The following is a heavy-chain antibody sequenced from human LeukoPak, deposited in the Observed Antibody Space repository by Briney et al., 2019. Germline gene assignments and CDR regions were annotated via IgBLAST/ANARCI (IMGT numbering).Heavy chain of an antibody. Sequence: GGSLILSCAASGFTFSAYGMHWVRQAPGKGLEWVTIISHDGTNKYYADSVKGRFTISRDNSKNTLFLQMNSLRAEDTAVYYCAKHPGDFTGIVNYYYMDVWGKGTTVTVSS. J-gene: IGHJ6*03. CDR3: AKHPGDFTGIVNYYYMDV. V-gene: IGHV3-30*18. D-gene: IGHD1-26*01. CDR1: GFTFSAYG. CDR2: ISHDGTNK.